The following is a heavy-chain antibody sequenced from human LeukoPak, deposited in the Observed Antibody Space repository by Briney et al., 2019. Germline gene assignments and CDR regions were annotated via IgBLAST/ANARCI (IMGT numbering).Heavy chain of an antibody. CDR1: GGSISSYY. Sequence: SETLSLTCTVSGGSISSYYWSWIRQPPGKGLEWIGYIYYSGSTNYNPSLKSRVTISVDTPKNQFSLKLSSVTAADTAVYYCARERGYDSSGYYVDYWGQGTLVTVSS. D-gene: IGHD3-22*01. V-gene: IGHV4-59*01. CDR2: IYYSGST. J-gene: IGHJ4*02. CDR3: ARERGYDSSGYYVDY.